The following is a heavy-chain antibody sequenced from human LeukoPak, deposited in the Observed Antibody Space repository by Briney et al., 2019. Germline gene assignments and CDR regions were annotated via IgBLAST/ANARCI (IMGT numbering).Heavy chain of an antibody. V-gene: IGHV3-53*04. J-gene: IGHJ4*02. D-gene: IGHD5-12*01. CDR1: GFTFSSYA. CDR3: ARDRYSGSDSPFDY. CDR2: IYSGAST. Sequence: GGSLRFSCAASGFTFSSYAMSWVRQAPGKGLEWVSIIYSGASTYYADSVKGRFTISRHVSKNTLYLQMGSLRADDSAVYYCARDRYSGSDSPFDYWGQGTRVTVSS.